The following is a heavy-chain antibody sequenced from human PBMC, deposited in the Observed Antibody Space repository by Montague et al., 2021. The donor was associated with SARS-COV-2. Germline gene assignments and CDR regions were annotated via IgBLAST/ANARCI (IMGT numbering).Heavy chain of an antibody. J-gene: IGHJ4*02. D-gene: IGHD3-22*01. CDR2: TYYRSKWYN. CDR1: GDSVSSNSAA. CDR3: PRELQRIIMIVDIRGFDY. Sequence: CAISGDSVSSNSAAWNWIRQSPSRGLEWLGRTYYRSKWYNDYAVSVKSRITINPDTSKNQFSLQLNSVTAEDTAVYYCPRELQRIIMIVDIRGFDYWGQGTLVTVSS. V-gene: IGHV6-1*01.